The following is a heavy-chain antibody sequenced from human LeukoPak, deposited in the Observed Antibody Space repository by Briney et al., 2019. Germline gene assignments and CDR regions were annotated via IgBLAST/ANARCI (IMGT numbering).Heavy chain of an antibody. D-gene: IGHD3-10*01. Sequence: GASVKVSCKASGYTFTSYYMHWVRQAPGQGLEWMGIINPSGGSTSYAQKFQGRVTITADESTSTAYMELSSLRSEDTAVYYCARDRGDYYGPGPSPHYYYMDVWGKGTTVTVSS. CDR1: GYTFTSYY. CDR2: INPSGGST. V-gene: IGHV1-46*01. J-gene: IGHJ6*03. CDR3: ARDRGDYYGPGPSPHYYYMDV.